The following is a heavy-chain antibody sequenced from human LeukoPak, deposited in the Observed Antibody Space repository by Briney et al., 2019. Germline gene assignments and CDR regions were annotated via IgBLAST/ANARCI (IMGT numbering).Heavy chain of an antibody. CDR2: IRSKANSNAT. CDR1: GFTFRGSA. CDR3: TTTIYGDYPDDFDI. J-gene: IGHJ3*02. V-gene: IGHV3-73*01. Sequence: GGSLGLSCAASGFTFRGSAMHGGRQASGKGLEWVGRIRSKANSNATAYAASVKGRFTISRDDSKNTAYLQMNSLKTEDTAVYYCTTTIYGDYPDDFDIWGQGTMVTVSS. D-gene: IGHD4-17*01.